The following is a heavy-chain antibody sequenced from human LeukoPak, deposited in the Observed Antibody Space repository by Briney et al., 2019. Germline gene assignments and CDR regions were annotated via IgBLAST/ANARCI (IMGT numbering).Heavy chain of an antibody. CDR2: VHSGETT. Sequence: SQTLSLTCTVSSGSISGSISGNRLYWNWIRQAAGKGLEWIGRVHSGETTNYNPSLAGRVTVSVDRSKNQFSLTLNSVTAADTAFYYCARELVGGWGLQLLFDHWGQGTLVTVSS. J-gene: IGHJ4*02. D-gene: IGHD3-16*01. CDR1: SGSISGSISGNRLY. V-gene: IGHV4-61*02. CDR3: ARELVGGWGLQLLFDH.